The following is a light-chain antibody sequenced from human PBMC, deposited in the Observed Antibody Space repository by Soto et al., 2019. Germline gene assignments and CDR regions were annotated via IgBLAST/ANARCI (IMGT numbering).Light chain of an antibody. CDR1: QSSSNY. V-gene: IGKV1-39*01. J-gene: IGKJ2*01. Sequence: DIQMTQSPSSLSASVGDRVTITCRARQSSSNYLNWYQQKPGKAPKLLIYAASSLQSGVPSRFSGRGSGTDFTLTISSLQPEDFATYYCQQSYTTPYTFGRGTKLEIK. CDR3: QQSYTTPYT. CDR2: AAS.